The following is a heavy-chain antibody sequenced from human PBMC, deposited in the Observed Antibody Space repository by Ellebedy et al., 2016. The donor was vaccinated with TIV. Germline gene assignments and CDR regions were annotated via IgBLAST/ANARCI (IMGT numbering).Heavy chain of an antibody. Sequence: GGSLRLSCVASGFTFGSYGMHWVRQAPGKGLEWVAAIWFDGSNIYYGDSVRGRFTISRDNSKNTLYLQMNSLRAEDTALYYCAKTLITMIVVVITPYFDYWGQGTLVTVSS. J-gene: IGHJ4*02. V-gene: IGHV3-33*06. CDR1: GFTFGSYG. CDR3: AKTLITMIVVVITPYFDY. CDR2: IWFDGSNI. D-gene: IGHD3-22*01.